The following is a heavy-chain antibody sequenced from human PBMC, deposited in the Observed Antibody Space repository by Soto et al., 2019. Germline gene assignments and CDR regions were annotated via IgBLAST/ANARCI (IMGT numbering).Heavy chain of an antibody. CDR3: AAYYDISTGNYPY. J-gene: IGHJ4*02. Sequence: SETLSLTCAVYGGSFSGYYWSWIRQAPGRGLEWIGEINSSGSTNYNPSLKSRVTVSVDTSRNQFSLMLSSVSAADTAVYYCAAYYDISTGNYPYWGQGTLVTVSS. CDR1: GGSFSGYY. V-gene: IGHV4-34*01. CDR2: INSSGST. D-gene: IGHD3-9*01.